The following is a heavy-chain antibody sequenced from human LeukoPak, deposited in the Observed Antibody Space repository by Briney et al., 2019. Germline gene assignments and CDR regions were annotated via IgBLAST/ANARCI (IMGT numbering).Heavy chain of an antibody. CDR3: ALTKAATATFEEYLDT. J-gene: IGHJ4*02. CDR1: GFDFKIYT. D-gene: IGHD2-21*02. CDR2: IDRSSAYI. Sequence: GGSLTLSCAPSGFDFKIYTMNWIRQAPGKGLEWVAYIDRSSAYIYYADSVQGRFTISRDNAKNSLYLQMNSLGVDDMGVYYCALTKAATATFEEYLDTWGQGTLVTVSS. V-gene: IGHV3-21*01.